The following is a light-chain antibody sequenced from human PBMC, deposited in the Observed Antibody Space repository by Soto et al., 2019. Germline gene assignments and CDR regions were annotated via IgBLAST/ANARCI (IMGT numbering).Light chain of an antibody. CDR3: QQYSTYPWT. CDR2: DAS. J-gene: IGKJ1*01. V-gene: IGKV4-1*01. Sequence: DLVMTQSPDSLAVSLGERATINCKCSQSILYTSNNKNYLTWYQQKPGKAPKLLIYDASSLESRVSSRFSGRGSGTQFTLTISSLQPDDFATYYCQQYSTYPWTFGQGTKVHIK. CDR1: QSILYTSNNKNY.